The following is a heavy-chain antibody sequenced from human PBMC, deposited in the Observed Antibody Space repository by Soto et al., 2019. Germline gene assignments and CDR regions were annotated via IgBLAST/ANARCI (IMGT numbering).Heavy chain of an antibody. D-gene: IGHD6-19*01. J-gene: IGHJ4*02. V-gene: IGHV3-11*05. Sequence: QVQLVESGGDLVKPGGSLRLSCEVSGFRLSDFYMSWIRQAPGKGLEWLSCIGSSNNYVKYADSVKGRFTISRDNAKNSLYLEINSLRAEDMAIYYCVRDRGEVAGQYFDYWGQGTLVTVSS. CDR1: GFRLSDFY. CDR2: IGSSNNYV. CDR3: VRDRGEVAGQYFDY.